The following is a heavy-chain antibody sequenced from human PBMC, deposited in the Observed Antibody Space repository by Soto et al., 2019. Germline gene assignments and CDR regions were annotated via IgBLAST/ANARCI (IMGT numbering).Heavy chain of an antibody. V-gene: IGHV1-18*01. CDR3: ARVDRYCISNSCENWFDP. D-gene: IGHD2-2*01. CDR2: INPYKGNT. Sequence: QVQLVQSGAEVKKPGASVKVSCKASGYSFTSYGIIWVRQAPGQGLEWMGWINPYKGNTNYAQKIQGRATVTTDTSTSTAYMELRSLRSDDTAVYYCARVDRYCISNSCENWFDPWGQGTLVTVSS. J-gene: IGHJ5*02. CDR1: GYSFTSYG.